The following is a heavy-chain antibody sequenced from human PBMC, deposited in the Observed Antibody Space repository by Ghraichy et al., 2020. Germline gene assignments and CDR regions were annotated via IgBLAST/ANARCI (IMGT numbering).Heavy chain of an antibody. CDR3: ASGITMVQGVILY. Sequence: SETLSLTCTVSGGSISSGDYYWSWIRQSPGKGLEWIGYIYYSGSTYYNPSLKSRVTISVDTSKNQFSLKLSSVTAADTAVYYCASGITMVQGVILYWGQGTLVTVSS. CDR2: IYYSGST. CDR1: GGSISSGDYY. J-gene: IGHJ4*02. V-gene: IGHV4-30-4*01. D-gene: IGHD3-10*01.